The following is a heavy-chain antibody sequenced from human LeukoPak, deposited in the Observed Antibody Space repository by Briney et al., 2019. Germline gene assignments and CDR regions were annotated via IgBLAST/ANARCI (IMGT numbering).Heavy chain of an antibody. Sequence: PGGSLRLSRAASGFAFSSSWMSWVRQAPGKGLEWVANIKQDGSETYYVDSLKGRFTVSRDNAKNSVYLQMNNLRAEDTAVYYCARRAPGYCITTSCPDTYYYYYYMDVWGKGTTVTVSS. V-gene: IGHV3-7*01. CDR2: IKQDGSET. J-gene: IGHJ6*03. D-gene: IGHD2-2*01. CDR1: GFAFSSSW. CDR3: ARRAPGYCITTSCPDTYYYYYYMDV.